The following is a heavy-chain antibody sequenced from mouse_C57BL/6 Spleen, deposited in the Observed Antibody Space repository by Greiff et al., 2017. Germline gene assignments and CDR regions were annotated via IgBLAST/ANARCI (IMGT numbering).Heavy chain of an antibody. D-gene: IGHD1-1*01. CDR1: GFTFSDYG. CDR2: ISSGSSTI. CDR3: ASGYYGSSLDY. J-gene: IGHJ2*01. Sequence: EVMLVESGGGLVKPGGSLKLSCAASGFTFSDYGMHWVRQAPEKGLEWVAYISSGSSTIYYADTVKGRFTIARDNAKNTLFLQMTSLRSEDTAMYYCASGYYGSSLDYWGQGTTLTVSS. V-gene: IGHV5-17*01.